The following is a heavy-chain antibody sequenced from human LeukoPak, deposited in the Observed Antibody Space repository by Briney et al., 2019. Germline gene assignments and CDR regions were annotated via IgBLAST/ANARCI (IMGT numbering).Heavy chain of an antibody. D-gene: IGHD4-11*01. CDR2: IYFGGNT. CDR3: ARLRRTTVTTYNYHHYMDV. V-gene: IGHV4-39*01. J-gene: IGHJ6*03. Sequence: SETLSLTCTVSGGSISSSSYQWGWLRQPPGRMLGWIGNIYFGGNTYYIPALRYRVTVSVDTSRNQFSLQLTSVTAADTAVYYCARLRRTTVTTYNYHHYMDVWGKGTTVTVSS. CDR1: GGSISSSSYQ.